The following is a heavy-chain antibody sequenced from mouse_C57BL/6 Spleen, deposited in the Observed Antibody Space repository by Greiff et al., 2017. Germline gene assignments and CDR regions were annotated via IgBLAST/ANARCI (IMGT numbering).Heavy chain of an antibody. D-gene: IGHD1-1*01. J-gene: IGHJ1*03. CDR1: GFTFSDYY. CDR2: SNYDGSST. Sequence: EVKLMESEGGLVQPGSSMKLSCTASGFTFSDYYMAWVRQVPEKGLEWVANSNYDGSSTYYLDSLKSRFIISRDNAKNILYLQMSSLKSEDTATYYCARAGYYGSWYFDVWGTGTTVTVSS. CDR3: ARAGYYGSWYFDV. V-gene: IGHV5-16*01.